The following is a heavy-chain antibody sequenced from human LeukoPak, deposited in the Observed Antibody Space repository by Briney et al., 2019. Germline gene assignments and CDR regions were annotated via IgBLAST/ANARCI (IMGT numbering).Heavy chain of an antibody. CDR3: ARRGTGGRSFDI. J-gene: IGHJ3*02. CDR2: ISYSGST. Sequence: SETLSLTCTVSGGSVSGGSYYWTWIRQPPGKGLEWIGYISYSGSTNFNPSLKSRVTISVDTSKNQFSLNLSSVTAADTAVYYCARRGTGGRSFDIWGQGTMVTVSS. V-gene: IGHV4-61*01. CDR1: GGSVSGGSYY. D-gene: IGHD2-8*02.